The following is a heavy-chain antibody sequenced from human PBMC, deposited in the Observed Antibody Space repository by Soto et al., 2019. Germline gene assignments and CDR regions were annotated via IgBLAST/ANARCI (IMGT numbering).Heavy chain of an antibody. CDR2: ISYGGST. D-gene: IGHD2-15*01. Sequence: SETLSLTCTVSGGSIGSGGYYWSWIRQHPGKGLEWIGYISYGGSTYYAPPLKSRISISRDTSKNQFSLKLSSVTVADTAVFYCARAVESRYFDHWGQGTPVTVSS. CDR3: ARAVESRYFDH. V-gene: IGHV4-31*03. CDR1: GGSIGSGGYY. J-gene: IGHJ4*02.